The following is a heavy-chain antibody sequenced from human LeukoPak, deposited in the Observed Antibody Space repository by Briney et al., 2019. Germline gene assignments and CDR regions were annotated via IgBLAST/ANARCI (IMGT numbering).Heavy chain of an antibody. J-gene: IGHJ3*02. CDR1: GFTFSNYN. CDR3: ARAQYGDYAFDM. CDR2: ISSSSSYI. D-gene: IGHD4-17*01. Sequence: PGGSLRLSCAASGFTFSNYNMNWVRQAPGKGLEWVSSISSSSSYIYYADSVKGRFTISRDNAKNSLYLQMNSLRAEDKAVYYCARAQYGDYAFDMWGQGTMVTVSS. V-gene: IGHV3-21*01.